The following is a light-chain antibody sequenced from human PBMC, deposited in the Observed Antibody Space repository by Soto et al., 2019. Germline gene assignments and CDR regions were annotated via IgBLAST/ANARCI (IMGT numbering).Light chain of an antibody. J-gene: IGLJ1*01. CDR3: SSYTSSDTLV. Sequence: QSVLTQPASVSGSPGQSITISCTGTSSDVGGYSFVSWYQHHPGKAPKLIIYEVSNRPSGVSNRFSGSKSANTASLTISGLQAEDESDYYCSSYTSSDTLVFGTGTKVTVL. CDR2: EVS. V-gene: IGLV2-14*01. CDR1: SSDVGGYSF.